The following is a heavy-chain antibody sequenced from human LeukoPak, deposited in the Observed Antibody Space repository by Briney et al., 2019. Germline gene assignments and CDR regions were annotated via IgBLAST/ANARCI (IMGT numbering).Heavy chain of an antibody. J-gene: IGHJ4*02. D-gene: IGHD3-10*01. Sequence: PGGSPRLSCAASGFTFDDYGMSWVRQAPGKGLEWVSSISSSSSYRYYEESVKGRFSISRDNARNSLYLQMNSLRPEDTAVYYCARCGDGLPCDFDYWGQGTLVTVSS. CDR2: ISSSSSYR. V-gene: IGHV3-21*01. CDR1: GFTFDDYG. CDR3: ARCGDGLPCDFDY.